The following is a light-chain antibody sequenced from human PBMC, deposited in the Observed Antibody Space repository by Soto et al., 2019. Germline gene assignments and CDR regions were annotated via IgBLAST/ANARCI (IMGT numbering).Light chain of an antibody. J-gene: IGLJ1*01. Sequence: QSVLTQPPSASGTPGQRVTISCSGSASNIGRDPVNWYQQVPGTAPKLLIYENNHRPSGVPDRFSGSKSGTSASLVISGLQSEDEAEYFCAGWDGRLNGFVYGTGTKVTGL. CDR1: ASNIGRDP. V-gene: IGLV1-44*01. CDR2: ENN. CDR3: AGWDGRLNGFV.